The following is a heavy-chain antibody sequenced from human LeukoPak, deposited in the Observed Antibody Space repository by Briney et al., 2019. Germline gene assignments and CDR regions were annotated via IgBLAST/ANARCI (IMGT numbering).Heavy chain of an antibody. V-gene: IGHV1-2*02. J-gene: IGHJ6*03. D-gene: IGHD5-18*01. CDR1: GYTFTYYY. CDR3: ARVTWFSGYSYGPGGSYYYYMDV. Sequence: GASVKVSCKASGYTFTYYYMHWVRQAPGQGLEWMGWINPNNGGTNYAQKLQGRVTMTTDTSTSTAYMELRSLRSDDTAVYYCARVTWFSGYSYGPGGSYYYYMDVWGKGTTVTISS. CDR2: INPNNGGT.